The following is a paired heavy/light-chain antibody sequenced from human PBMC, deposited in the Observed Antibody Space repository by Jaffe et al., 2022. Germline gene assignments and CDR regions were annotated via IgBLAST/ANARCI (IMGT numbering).Light chain of an antibody. CDR2: QDS. J-gene: IGLJ2*01. CDR1: KLGDKY. V-gene: IGLV3-1*01. Sequence: SYELTQPPSVSVSPGQTASITCSGDKLGDKYACWYQQKPGQSPVLVIYQDSKRPSGIPERFSGSNSGNTATLTISGTQAMDEADYYCQAWDSSTEGVVFGGGTKLTVL. CDR3: QAWDSSTEGVV.
Heavy chain of an antibody. D-gene: IGHD2-15*01. CDR2: ISSSSSYI. J-gene: IGHJ6*03. V-gene: IGHV3-21*01. CDR1: GFTFSSYS. Sequence: EVQLVESGGGLVKPGGSLRLSCAASGFTFSSYSMNWVRQAPGKGLEWVSSISSSSSYIYYADSVKGRFTISRDNAKNSLYLQMNSLRAEDTAVYYCARGGEIGYCSGGSCYEYYYMDVWGKGTTVTVSS. CDR3: ARGGEIGYCSGGSCYEYYYMDV.